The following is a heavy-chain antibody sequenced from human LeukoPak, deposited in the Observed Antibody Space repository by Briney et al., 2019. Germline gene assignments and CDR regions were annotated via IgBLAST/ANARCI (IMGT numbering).Heavy chain of an antibody. Sequence: SETLSLTCTVSGDSFSSHYWTWIRQPPGKGLEWIGYISYIGSTNYSPSLKSRVTISIDTSKNQFPLKLTSVTAADTAVYYCARDLVTVTKGFDIWGQGTMVSVSS. CDR3: ARDLVTVTKGFDI. J-gene: IGHJ3*02. CDR1: GDSFSSHY. D-gene: IGHD4-17*01. V-gene: IGHV4-59*11. CDR2: ISYIGST.